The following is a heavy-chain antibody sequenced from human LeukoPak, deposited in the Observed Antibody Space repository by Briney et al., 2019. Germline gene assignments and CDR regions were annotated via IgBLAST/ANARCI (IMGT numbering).Heavy chain of an antibody. J-gene: IGHJ4*02. CDR1: GFTFSSYA. D-gene: IGHD3-22*01. Sequence: PGGSLRLSWAASGFTFSSYAMPWVRKAPGKGLEWGAVISYDGSNKYYADSVKGRFTISRDNSKNTLYLQMNSLRAEDTAVYYCARDASSYDSSDLDYWGQGTLVTVSS. CDR2: ISYDGSNK. V-gene: IGHV3-30-3*01. CDR3: ARDASSYDSSDLDY.